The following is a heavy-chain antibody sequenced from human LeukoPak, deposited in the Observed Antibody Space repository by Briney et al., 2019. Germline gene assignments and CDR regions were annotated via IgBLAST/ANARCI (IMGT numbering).Heavy chain of an antibody. V-gene: IGHV4-59*12. CDR2: IFYSGGT. CDR3: ARAKEGTSLVLSFKYHYYFLDV. Sequence: SETLSLTCTVSGDSISNYYWNWIRQAPGKGLEWIGYIFYSGGTNYNSSLKSRATISVDRSKNQFSLRLSSVTAADTAVHYCARAKEGTSLVLSFKYHYYFLDVWGIGTTVTVSS. J-gene: IGHJ6*04. D-gene: IGHD2-2*01. CDR1: GDSISNYY.